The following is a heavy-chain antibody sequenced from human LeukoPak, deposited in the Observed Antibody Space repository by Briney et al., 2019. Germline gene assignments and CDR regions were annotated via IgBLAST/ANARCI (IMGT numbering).Heavy chain of an antibody. CDR3: ARVKYYYDGSAYSAFYYFDY. J-gene: IGHJ4*02. D-gene: IGHD3-22*01. Sequence: SETLSLTCTVSGDSISRYYWSWVRQSPGKGLEWIGYVHYSGTISYNPSLQSRITMSVDTSKNQFSLRLSSVTAADTAVYYCARVKYYYDGSAYSAFYYFDYWGQGTLVTVSS. CDR2: VHYSGTI. CDR1: GDSISRYY. V-gene: IGHV4-59*01.